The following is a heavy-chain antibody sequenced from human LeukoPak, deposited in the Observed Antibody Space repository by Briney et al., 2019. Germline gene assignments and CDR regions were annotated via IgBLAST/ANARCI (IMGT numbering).Heavy chain of an antibody. CDR2: INPKGGGT. Sequence: ASVKVSCKASGYTFNDYYVHWLRQAPGQGLEWMGWINPKGGGTNYAQKFQGRVTMTTDTSMNTAYVELNRLIPDDTAVYYCARGGHNWNDADYWGQGTLVTVSS. CDR3: ARGGHNWNDADY. CDR1: GYTFNDYY. D-gene: IGHD1-1*01. J-gene: IGHJ4*02. V-gene: IGHV1-2*02.